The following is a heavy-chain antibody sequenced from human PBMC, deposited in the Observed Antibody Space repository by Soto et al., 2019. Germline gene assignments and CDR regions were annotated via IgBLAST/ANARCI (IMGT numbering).Heavy chain of an antibody. CDR3: ARDKRDYDFWSGFWFDP. Sequence: GGSLRLSCAASGFTFSSYSMNWVRQAPGKGLEWVSYISSSSSTIYYADSVKGRFTISRDNAKNSLYLQMNSLRDEDTAVYYCARDKRDYDFWSGFWFDPWGQGTLVTVSS. V-gene: IGHV3-48*02. D-gene: IGHD3-3*01. J-gene: IGHJ5*02. CDR1: GFTFSSYS. CDR2: ISSSSSTI.